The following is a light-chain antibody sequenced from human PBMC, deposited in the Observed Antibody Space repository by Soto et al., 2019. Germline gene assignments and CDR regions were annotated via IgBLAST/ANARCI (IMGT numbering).Light chain of an antibody. CDR3: AAWDDSLRAVV. Sequence: QSVLTQSPSESATPGQRVTISCSGSGSNIGTHAVNWYQQVPGTAPTLLIFRNHQRPSGVPDRFSGSKSGTSASLAISGPQSEDEADYYCAAWDDSLRAVVFGGGTKPTVL. V-gene: IGLV1-44*01. CDR1: GSNIGTHA. J-gene: IGLJ2*01. CDR2: RNH.